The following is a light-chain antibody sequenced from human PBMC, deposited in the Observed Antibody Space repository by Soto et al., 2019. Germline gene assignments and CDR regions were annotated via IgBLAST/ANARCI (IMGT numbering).Light chain of an antibody. V-gene: IGKV3-20*01. CDR3: QQYGSSLL. Sequence: PVERATLSCRASQSVSSSYLAWYQQKPGQAPRLLIYGASSRATGIPDRFSGSGSGTDFTLTISRLEPEDFAVYYCQQYGSSLLFGGGTKVDI. CDR2: GAS. CDR1: QSVSSSY. J-gene: IGKJ4*01.